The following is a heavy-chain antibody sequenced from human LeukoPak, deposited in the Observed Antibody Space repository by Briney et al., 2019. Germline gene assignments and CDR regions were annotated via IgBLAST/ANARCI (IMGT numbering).Heavy chain of an antibody. CDR1: GGTFSSYA. CDR3: ARGVVVAADYYGMDV. D-gene: IGHD2-15*01. V-gene: IGHV1-69*13. CDR2: IIPIFGTA. Sequence: SVKVSCKASGGTFSSYAISWVRQAPGQGLERMGGIIPIFGTANYAQKFQGRVTITADESTSTAYMELSSLRSEDTAVYYCARGVVVAADYYGMDVWGQGTTVTVSS. J-gene: IGHJ6*02.